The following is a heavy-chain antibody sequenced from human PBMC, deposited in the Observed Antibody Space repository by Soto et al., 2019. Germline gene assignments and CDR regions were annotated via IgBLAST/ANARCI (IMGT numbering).Heavy chain of an antibody. CDR2: IYYSGGT. CDR3: ASIWFGDFDY. Sequence: SETLSLTCTVSGGSISSSSYYWGWIRQPPGKGLEWIGSIYYSGGTYYDPSLKSRVTISVDTSKNQFSLKLDSVTAADTAVYYCASIWFGDFDYWGHGTLVTVSS. J-gene: IGHJ4*01. V-gene: IGHV4-39*07. CDR1: GGSISSSSYY. D-gene: IGHD3-10*01.